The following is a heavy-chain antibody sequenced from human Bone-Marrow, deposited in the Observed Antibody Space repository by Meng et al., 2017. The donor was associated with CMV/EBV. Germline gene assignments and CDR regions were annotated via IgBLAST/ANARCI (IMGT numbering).Heavy chain of an antibody. V-gene: IGHV4-4*02. CDR1: GDSINSRYW. D-gene: IGHD1-14*01. Sequence: YDVSGDSINSRYWWSWVRQTPGKGMEWIGEIYHSGSTNYNPSLKSRVTISVDKSKNQFSLKLSSVTAADTAVYYCARNHGKTDFDYWGQGTLVTVSS. J-gene: IGHJ4*02. CDR2: IYHSGST. CDR3: ARNHGKTDFDY.